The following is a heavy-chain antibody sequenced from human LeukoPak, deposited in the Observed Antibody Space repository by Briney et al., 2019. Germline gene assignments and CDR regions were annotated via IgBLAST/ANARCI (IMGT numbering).Heavy chain of an antibody. CDR1: GFTVSSNY. CDR2: IYSGGST. V-gene: IGHV3-53*01. CDR3: ARGSSGWYFPTYFDY. Sequence: GGSLRLSCAASGFTVSSNYMSWVRQAPGKGLEWVSVIYSGGSTYYADSVKGRFTISRDNSKNTLYLQVNSLRAEDTAVYYCARGSSGWYFPTYFDYWGQGTLVTVSS. D-gene: IGHD6-19*01. J-gene: IGHJ4*02.